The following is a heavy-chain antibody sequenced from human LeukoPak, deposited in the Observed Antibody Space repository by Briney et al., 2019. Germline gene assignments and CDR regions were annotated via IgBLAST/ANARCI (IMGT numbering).Heavy chain of an antibody. CDR1: GFTVSSNY. Sequence: GGSLRLSCAASGFTVSSNYMSWVRQAPGKGLEWVSIISSGSSAIFSADALKGRFTISRDDAKNLLYLDMNSLRAEDTAVYYCARGHTAVTRHFDFWGQGTLVTVSS. J-gene: IGHJ4*02. CDR2: ISSGSSAI. D-gene: IGHD4-17*01. V-gene: IGHV3-21*01. CDR3: ARGHTAVTRHFDF.